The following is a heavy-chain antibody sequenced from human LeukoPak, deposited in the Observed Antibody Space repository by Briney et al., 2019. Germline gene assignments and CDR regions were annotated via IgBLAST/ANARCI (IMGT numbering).Heavy chain of an antibody. Sequence: PGGSLRLSCAASGFTFTSYDMNWVRQAPGKGLEWVSSISGSGGSTYYADSVKGRFTISRGNSKNTVSLQMNSLRAEDTALYYCANEYAYYYGPGSNNGMGVWGPGATVTVS. CDR2: ISGSGGST. J-gene: IGHJ6*02. CDR1: GFTFTSYD. D-gene: IGHD3-10*01. V-gene: IGHV3-23*01. CDR3: ANEYAYYYGPGSNNGMGV.